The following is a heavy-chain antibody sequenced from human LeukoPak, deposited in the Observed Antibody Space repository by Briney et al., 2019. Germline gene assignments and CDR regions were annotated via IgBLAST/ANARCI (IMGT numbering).Heavy chain of an antibody. V-gene: IGHV4-59*01. CDR2: IYYSGST. CDR1: GGSISSYY. Sequence: SETLSLTCTVSGGSISSYYWSRIRQPPGKGLEWIGYIYYSGSTNYNPSLKSRVTISVDTSKNRFSLKLSSVTAADTAVYYCAREHDYGDYVSDWGQGTLVTVSS. J-gene: IGHJ4*02. CDR3: AREHDYGDYVSD. D-gene: IGHD4-17*01.